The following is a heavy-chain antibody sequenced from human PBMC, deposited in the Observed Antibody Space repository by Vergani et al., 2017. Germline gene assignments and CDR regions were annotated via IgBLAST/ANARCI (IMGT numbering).Heavy chain of an antibody. CDR2: IQFDGSNQ. CDR1: GFTLSNYD. J-gene: IGHJ4*02. V-gene: IGHV3-30*02. CDR3: AKHFRGWGIVY. Sequence: QVQLVESGGGVVQRGGSLRLSCATSGFTLSNYDMQWIRQGPGKGLEFVAFIQFDGSNQYYADSVKGRFTLSRDFSKNTLYLQMNSLRTDDTATYYCAKHFRGWGIVYWGQGTQVIASS. D-gene: IGHD3-16*01.